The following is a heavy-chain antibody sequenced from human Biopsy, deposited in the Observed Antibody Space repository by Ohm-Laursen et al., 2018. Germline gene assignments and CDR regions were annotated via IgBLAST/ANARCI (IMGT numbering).Heavy chain of an antibody. Sequence: GASVKVSCNASGGAFTNYAITWVRQAPGQGLEWMGGSIPVFGTTDYAPSFQGGLTFTADKFTGTAYMELSSLKSDDTAIYYCARNPSYDILTGLDSWGQGTLVTVSS. V-gene: IGHV1-69*06. J-gene: IGHJ4*02. D-gene: IGHD3-9*01. CDR3: ARNPSYDILTGLDS. CDR1: GGAFTNYA. CDR2: SIPVFGTT.